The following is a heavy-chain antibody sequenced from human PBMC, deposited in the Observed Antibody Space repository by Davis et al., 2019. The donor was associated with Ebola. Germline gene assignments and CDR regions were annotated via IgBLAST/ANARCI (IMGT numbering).Heavy chain of an antibody. D-gene: IGHD5-18*01. CDR2: ISSSSSYI. Sequence: GGSLRLSCAASGFTFSSYSMNWVRQAPGKGLEWVSSISSSSSYIYYADSVKGRFTISRDNAKNSLYLQMNSLRAEDTAVYYCAKDGDTATYYYYYYGMDVWGQGTTVTVSS. CDR3: AKDGDTATYYYYYYGMDV. V-gene: IGHV3-21*01. J-gene: IGHJ6*02. CDR1: GFTFSSYS.